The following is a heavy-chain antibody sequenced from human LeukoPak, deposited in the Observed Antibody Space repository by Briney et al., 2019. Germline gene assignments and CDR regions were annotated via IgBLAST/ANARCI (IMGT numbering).Heavy chain of an antibody. Sequence: SETLSLTCTVSGGSINSHYWSWIRQPPGKGLEWIGYIYYSGSTNYNPSLKSRVTMPVDTSKNQFSLKLSSVTAADTALYYCAREKSRYCSGISCHDAFDIWGQGTMVTVSS. D-gene: IGHD2-15*01. CDR2: IYYSGST. CDR1: GGSINSHY. J-gene: IGHJ3*02. CDR3: AREKSRYCSGISCHDAFDI. V-gene: IGHV4-59*11.